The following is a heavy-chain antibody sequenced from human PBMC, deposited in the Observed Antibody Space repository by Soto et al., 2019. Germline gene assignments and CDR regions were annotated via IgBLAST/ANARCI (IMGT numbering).Heavy chain of an antibody. Sequence: QVQLVQSGAEVKKPGASVKVSCKASGYTFTSYGISWVRQAPGQGLEWMGWISAYNGNTNYAQKLQGRVTITTYTSTSTAYMELRSLRSDDTAVYYCASEESTAWYSSRYYFDYWGQGTLVTVSS. CDR3: ASEESTAWYSSRYYFDY. D-gene: IGHD6-13*01. CDR1: GYTFTSYG. CDR2: ISAYNGNT. V-gene: IGHV1-18*04. J-gene: IGHJ4*02.